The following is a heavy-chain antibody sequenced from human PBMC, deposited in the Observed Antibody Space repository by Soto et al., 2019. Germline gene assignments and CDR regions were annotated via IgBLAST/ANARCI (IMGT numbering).Heavy chain of an antibody. CDR2: IWVDGSKK. CDR3: ARDLNTGYIDY. J-gene: IGHJ4*02. D-gene: IGHD5-12*01. CDR1: GFTFGRSG. Sequence: QVQMVDSGGGVVQPGTSLRLSGVASGFTFGRSGMHWVRQAPGGALEWVAIIWVDGSKKYYADSVKGRLTVSRDNSKNTLYLQMDSLRCDETAVYYCARDLNTGYIDYWGQGTLVTVSS. V-gene: IGHV3-33*01.